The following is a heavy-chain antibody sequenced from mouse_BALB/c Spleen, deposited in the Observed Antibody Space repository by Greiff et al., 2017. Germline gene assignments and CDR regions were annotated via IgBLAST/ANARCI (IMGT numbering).Heavy chain of an antibody. V-gene: IGHV2-2*02. CDR1: GFSLTSYG. CDR3: ARSPYGNYVYYFDY. CDR2: IWSGGST. Sequence: VQLQQSGPGLVQPSQSLSITCTVSGFSLTSYGVHWVRQSPGKGLEWLGVIWSGGSTDYNAAFISRLSISKDNSKSQVFFKMNSLQANDTAIYYCARSPYGNYVYYFDYWGQGTTLTVSS. D-gene: IGHD2-1*01. J-gene: IGHJ2*01.